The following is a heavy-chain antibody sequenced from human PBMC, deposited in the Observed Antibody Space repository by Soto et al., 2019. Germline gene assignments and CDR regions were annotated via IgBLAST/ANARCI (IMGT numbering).Heavy chain of an antibody. J-gene: IGHJ4*02. V-gene: IGHV3-7*03. CDR1: GFTFSTYW. D-gene: IGHD4-4*01. CDR2: INPDGNVG. CDR3: AGWGGHDYNY. Sequence: EVQLLGSGGGLVQPGGSLRLSCVGSGFTFSTYWMNWVRQAPGKGLEWVANINPDGNVGTYVDSVRGRFTTSRDNAKNSLYLPMNSLRADDPAVYFCAGWGGHDYNYWGQGIMVTVSS.